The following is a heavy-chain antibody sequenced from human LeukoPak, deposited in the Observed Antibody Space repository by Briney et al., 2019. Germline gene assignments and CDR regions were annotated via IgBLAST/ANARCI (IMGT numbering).Heavy chain of an antibody. CDR1: GFTFSSYW. D-gene: IGHD3-22*01. CDR3: ARAPSEIGGYYPEYFRH. Sequence: GGSLRLSCAASGFTFSSYWMYWVRQAPGKGLVLVSRIKSDGSTNYADSVKGRFTISRDNAKNTVSLPMNSLRAEDTGVYYCARAPSEIGGYYPEYFRHWGQGTLVTVSS. J-gene: IGHJ1*01. CDR2: IKSDGST. V-gene: IGHV3-74*01.